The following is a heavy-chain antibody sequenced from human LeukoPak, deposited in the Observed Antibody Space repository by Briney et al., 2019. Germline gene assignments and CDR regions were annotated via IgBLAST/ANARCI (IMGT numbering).Heavy chain of an antibody. D-gene: IGHD5-24*01. CDR3: AGGATISETGYFDF. V-gene: IGHV4-34*01. CDR2: IDHRGDT. Sequence: SETLSLTCAVYGGSFSRYYWSWIRQSPGQGLEWIAEIDHRGDTNYNPSLKSRVTISVDTSKNQFSLKVRSLTAADTAVYYCAGGATISETGYFDFWGQGTLVTVSS. CDR1: GGSFSRYY. J-gene: IGHJ4*03.